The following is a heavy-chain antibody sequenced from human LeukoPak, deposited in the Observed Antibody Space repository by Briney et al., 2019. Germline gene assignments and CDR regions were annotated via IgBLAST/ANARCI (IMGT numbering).Heavy chain of an antibody. D-gene: IGHD4-23*01. CDR1: GYTFTSYY. V-gene: IGHV1-69*13. CDR3: ARDRDYGGNSGYYYGMDV. J-gene: IGHJ6*02. Sequence: SVKVSCKASGYTFTSYYMHWVRQAPGQGLEWMGGIIPIFGTANYAQKFQGRVTITADESTSTAYMELSSLRSEDTAVYYCARDRDYGGNSGYYYGMDVWGQGTTVTVSS. CDR2: IIPIFGTA.